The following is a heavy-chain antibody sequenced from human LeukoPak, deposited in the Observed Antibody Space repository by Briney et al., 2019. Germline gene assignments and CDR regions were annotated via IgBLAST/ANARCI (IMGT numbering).Heavy chain of an antibody. V-gene: IGHV3-23*01. D-gene: IGHD5-24*01. CDR3: AKDFYRDGYNDFDY. Sequence: GGSLRLSCAASGFTFSSYAMNWVRQAPGKGLEWVSGISGSGRSTYYADSVKGRFTISRDNSKNTLYLLMNSLRAEDTAVYYCAKDFYRDGYNDFDYWGQGTLVTVSS. CDR1: GFTFSSYA. J-gene: IGHJ4*02. CDR2: ISGSGRST.